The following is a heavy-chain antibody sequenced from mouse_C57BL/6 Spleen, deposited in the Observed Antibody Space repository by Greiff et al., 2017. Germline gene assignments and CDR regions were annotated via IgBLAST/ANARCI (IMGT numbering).Heavy chain of an antibody. CDR2: IYPGDGDT. D-gene: IGHD2-5*01. CDR1: GYAFSSYW. J-gene: IGHJ1*03. V-gene: IGHV1-80*01. Sequence: QVQLQQSGAELVKPGASVKISCKASGYAFSSYWLNWVKQRPGKGLEWIGQIYPGDGDTTYNGKFKGKATLTADKSFSTAYMQLSSLTSEDSAVYFCARAYSNYFWYFDVWGTGTTVTVSS. CDR3: ARAYSNYFWYFDV.